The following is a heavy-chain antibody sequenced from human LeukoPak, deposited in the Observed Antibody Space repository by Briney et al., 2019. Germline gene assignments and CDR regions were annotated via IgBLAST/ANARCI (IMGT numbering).Heavy chain of an antibody. CDR1: GFTFNNYW. D-gene: IGHD6-19*01. J-gene: IGHJ4*02. V-gene: IGHV3-7*01. CDR2: ISQDGSEK. Sequence: GGSLRLSCAASGFTFNNYWLTWVRQAPGKGLEWVAKISQDGSEKYYVDSVKGRFTISRDSGKNSLYLQINSLRAEDTAVYYCARAVGSSGCDYWGQGTLVSVSS. CDR3: ARAVGSSGCDY.